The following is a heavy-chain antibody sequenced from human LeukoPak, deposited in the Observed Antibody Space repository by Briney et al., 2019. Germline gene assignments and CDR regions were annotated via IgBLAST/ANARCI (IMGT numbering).Heavy chain of an antibody. CDR2: IYHTGST. D-gene: IGHD2-2*01. J-gene: IGHJ5*02. Sequence: PSQTLSLTRDVSGGSISSGLYSWSWIRQPLGKGLEWIGYIYHTGSTYYNPSLKSRVTISVDTSKNQFSLRLSSVTAADTAVYYCARLQYCSGTSCYWFDPWGQGTLVTVSS. V-gene: IGHV4-30-2*01. CDR3: ARLQYCSGTSCYWFDP. CDR1: GGSISSGLYS.